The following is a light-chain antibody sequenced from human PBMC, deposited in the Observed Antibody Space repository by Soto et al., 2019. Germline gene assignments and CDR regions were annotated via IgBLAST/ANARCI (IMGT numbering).Light chain of an antibody. Sequence: EIVLTQSPATLSLSTGERGTLSCRASQSVSSNLAWYRQKPGQAPRLLIYDSSNRAAGIPARFSGSGSGTDFTLTISSLQPDDIGSYYCQQYDGYSGYAFGQGTKVDIK. CDR1: QSVSSN. V-gene: IGKV3-11*01. J-gene: IGKJ2*01. CDR3: QQYDGYSGYA. CDR2: DSS.